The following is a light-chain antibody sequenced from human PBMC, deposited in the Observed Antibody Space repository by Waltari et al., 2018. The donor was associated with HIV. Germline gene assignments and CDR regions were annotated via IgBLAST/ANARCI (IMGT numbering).Light chain of an antibody. CDR3: QAWDSSTPWV. CDR2: QDS. J-gene: IGLJ3*02. CDR1: KLGDKY. V-gene: IGLV3-1*01. Sequence: SYELTQPPSVSVSPGQTASITCSGDKLGDKYACWYQQKPGQSPVLVMYQDSKRPSGIPERVAGSNSVNTATLTISGTQAMDEAAYYCQAWDSSTPWVCGGGTKLTVL.